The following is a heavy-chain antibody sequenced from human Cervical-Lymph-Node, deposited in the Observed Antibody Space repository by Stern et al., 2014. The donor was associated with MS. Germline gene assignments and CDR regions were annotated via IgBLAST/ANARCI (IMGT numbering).Heavy chain of an antibody. J-gene: IGHJ5*02. CDR1: GFTLSSYR. Sequence: EVQLVESGGDLVQPGGSLRLSCAASGFTLSSYRMHWVRQAPGKRLVWVSRIKSDGSVTSYADSVKGRFTISRDNAKNTIYLQMNSLRAEDTAVYYCAKSDWFDPWGQGTLVTVSS. V-gene: IGHV3-74*01. CDR2: IKSDGSVT. CDR3: AKSDWFDP.